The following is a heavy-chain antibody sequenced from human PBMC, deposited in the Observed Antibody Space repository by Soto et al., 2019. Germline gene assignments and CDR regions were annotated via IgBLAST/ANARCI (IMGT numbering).Heavy chain of an antibody. Sequence: ASVKVSCKASGYTFTGYYMHWVRQAPGQGLEWMGWINPNSGGTNYAQKFQGWVTMTRDTSISTAYMELSRLRSDDTAVYYCARGVGTMVREEYFQHWGQGTLVTGSS. CDR1: GYTFTGYY. CDR3: ARGVGTMVREEYFQH. D-gene: IGHD3-10*01. V-gene: IGHV1-2*04. CDR2: INPNSGGT. J-gene: IGHJ1*01.